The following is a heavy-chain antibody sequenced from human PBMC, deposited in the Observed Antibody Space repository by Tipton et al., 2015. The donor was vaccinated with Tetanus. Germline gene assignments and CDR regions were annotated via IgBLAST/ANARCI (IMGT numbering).Heavy chain of an antibody. J-gene: IGHJ4*02. CDR1: GYTFTSYG. CDR2: IRAYNGNT. CDR3: ARDSGAGIAAAPSD. V-gene: IGHV1-18*04. D-gene: IGHD6-13*01. Sequence: QLVQSGAEVKKPGASVKVSCKASGYTFTSYGISWVRQATGQGLEWMGWIRAYNGNTNYAQKLQGRVTMTTDTSTSTAYMELRSLRSDDTAVYYCARDSGAGIAAAPSDWGQGTLVTVSS.